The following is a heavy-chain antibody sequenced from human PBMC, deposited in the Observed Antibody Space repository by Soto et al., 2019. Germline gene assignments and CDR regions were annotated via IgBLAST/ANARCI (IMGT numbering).Heavy chain of an antibody. CDR2: IYYSGST. CDR3: ARDRRQYYDILTGSSVGWFDP. D-gene: IGHD3-9*01. CDR1: GGSVSSGSYY. J-gene: IGHJ5*02. Sequence: ETLSLTCTVSGGSVSSGSYYWSWIRQPPGKGLEWIGYIYYSGSTNYNPSLKSRVTISVDTSKNQFSLKLSSVTAADAAVYYCARDRRQYYDILTGSSVGWFDPWGQGTLVTVSS. V-gene: IGHV4-61*01.